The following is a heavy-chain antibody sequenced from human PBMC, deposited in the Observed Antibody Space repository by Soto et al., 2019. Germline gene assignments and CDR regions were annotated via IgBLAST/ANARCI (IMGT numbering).Heavy chain of an antibody. D-gene: IGHD3-10*02. CDR2: ISYSGST. CDR3: SRALYPSGHYVKC. Sequence: QVQLQESGRRLVKPAETVSLTCTVSGDSVSSDNFYWSWIRQPPGPGLEWIGYISYSGSTNYNPSLESRVYRGRDTSKNQFSLNLNSVTAADTAVYYCSRALYPSGHYVKCWGPGTLVTVSS. CDR1: GDSVSSDNFY. V-gene: IGHV4-61*01. J-gene: IGHJ4*02.